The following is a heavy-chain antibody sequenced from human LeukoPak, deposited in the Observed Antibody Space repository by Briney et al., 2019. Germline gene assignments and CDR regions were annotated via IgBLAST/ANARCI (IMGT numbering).Heavy chain of an antibody. D-gene: IGHD5-12*01. J-gene: IGHJ4*02. CDR3: ARGSGYSGYDVFDY. CDR2: ITSNSGSI. V-gene: IGHV3-23*01. Sequence: GGSLRLSCAASGFTFSSHTMTWVRQAAGKGLEWVSTITSNSGSIDYAGSVKGRFTISRDNSKNTLYLQMNSLRAEDTAVYYCARGSGYSGYDVFDYWGQGTLVTVSS. CDR1: GFTFSSHT.